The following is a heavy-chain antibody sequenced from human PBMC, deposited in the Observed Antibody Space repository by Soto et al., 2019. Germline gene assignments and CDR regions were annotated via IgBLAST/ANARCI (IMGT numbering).Heavy chain of an antibody. Sequence: EVQLVESGGGLVQPGGSLRLSCAASGFTFGNYWMTWVRQAPGKGLEWVANIKGDGSATSYLDSVRGRFTVSRDNAENSLFLKMNILRAEDTALYYYAIDVSRGSSGYYLDAFDIWGQWTMVTVS. CDR3: AIDVSRGSSGYYLDAFDI. V-gene: IGHV3-7*05. CDR2: IKGDGSAT. CDR1: GFTFGNYW. J-gene: IGHJ3*02. D-gene: IGHD6-25*01.